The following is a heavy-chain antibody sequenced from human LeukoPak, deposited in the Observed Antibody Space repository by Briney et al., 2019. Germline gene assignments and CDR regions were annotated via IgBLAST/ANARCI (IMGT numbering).Heavy chain of an antibody. CDR2: IGGNT. D-gene: IGHD2-15*01. CDR1: GFTFSSYA. CDR3: AKVEAAATCY. J-gene: IGHJ4*02. Sequence: GGALRLSCAASGFTFSSYAMNWVRQAPGKGLEWVSTIGGNTYYADSGKGRFTISRDNSKNTLYLQMNSLRAEDTAVYYCAKVEAAATCYWGQGTLVTVSS. V-gene: IGHV3-23*01.